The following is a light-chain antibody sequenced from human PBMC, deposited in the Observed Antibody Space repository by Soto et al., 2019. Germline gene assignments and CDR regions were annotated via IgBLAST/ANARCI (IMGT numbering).Light chain of an antibody. CDR2: GAS. Sequence: VVLTQSPATLYVSPGEGAYISYRASQNVGTSLAWQQQKSGQAPRLLIYGASTRAAGVPDRFSGSASGTEYTLTISSLQSEDFALYYCQQYTNWPPFTFGQGTRLEIK. V-gene: IGKV3-15*01. CDR3: QQYTNWPPFT. J-gene: IGKJ2*01. CDR1: QNVGTS.